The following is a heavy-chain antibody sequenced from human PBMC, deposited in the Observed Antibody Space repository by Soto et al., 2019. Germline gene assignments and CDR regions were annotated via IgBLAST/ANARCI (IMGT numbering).Heavy chain of an antibody. D-gene: IGHD2-15*01. CDR2: INPNNGVT. J-gene: IGHJ5*02. CDR3: ARDPCSGGSCYPTFNWFDP. CDR1: GYTFTDYY. Sequence: ASVKVSCKASGYTFTDYYMNWVRQAPGQGLEWMGWINPNNGVTNYAQKFQGRVTMTRDTSISTAYMDLSSLRSDDTAVYYCARDPCSGGSCYPTFNWFDPWGQGTLVTVSS. V-gene: IGHV1-2*02.